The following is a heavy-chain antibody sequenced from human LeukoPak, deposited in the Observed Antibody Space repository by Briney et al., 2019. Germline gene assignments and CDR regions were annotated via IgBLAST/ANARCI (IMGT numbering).Heavy chain of an antibody. J-gene: IGHJ5*02. CDR3: ATLLWFGELFGWFDP. CDR1: GYTHTELS. Sequence: GASVKVPCKVSGYTHTELSMHWVRQAPGKGLEWMGGFGPEDGETIYAQKFQGRVTMTEDTSTDTAYMELSSLRSEDTAVYYCATLLWFGELFGWFDPWGQGTLVTVSS. CDR2: FGPEDGET. V-gene: IGHV1-24*01. D-gene: IGHD3-10*01.